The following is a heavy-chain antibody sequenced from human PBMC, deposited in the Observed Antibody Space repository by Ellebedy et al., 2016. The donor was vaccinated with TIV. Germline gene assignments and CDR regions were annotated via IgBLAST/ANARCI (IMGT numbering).Heavy chain of an antibody. V-gene: IGHV3-30-3*01. Sequence: GGSLRLXCAASGFTFSSYAMHWVRQAPGKGLEWVAVISYDGSNKYYADSVKGRFTISRDNSKNTLYLQMNSLRAEDTAVYYCARGIAPDYWGQGTLVTVSS. CDR1: GFTFSSYA. CDR3: ARGIAPDY. CDR2: ISYDGSNK. D-gene: IGHD6-13*01. J-gene: IGHJ4*02.